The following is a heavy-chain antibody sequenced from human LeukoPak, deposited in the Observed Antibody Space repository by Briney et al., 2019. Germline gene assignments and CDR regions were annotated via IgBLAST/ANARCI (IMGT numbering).Heavy chain of an antibody. V-gene: IGHV4-34*01. D-gene: IGHD2-2*01. CDR3: ASTNCSSTSCNDY. CDR2: INHSGST. CDR1: GGSFSGYY. J-gene: IGHJ4*02. Sequence: SETLSLTCAVYGGSFSGYYWSWIRQPPGKGLEWIGEINHSGSTNYNPSLKSRVTISVDTSKNQFSLKLSSVTAADTAVYYCASTNCSSTSCNDYWGQGTLVTVSS.